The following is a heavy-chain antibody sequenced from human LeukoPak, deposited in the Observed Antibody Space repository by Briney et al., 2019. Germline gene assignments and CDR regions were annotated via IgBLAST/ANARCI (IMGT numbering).Heavy chain of an antibody. D-gene: IGHD3-22*01. Sequence: RSSETLSLTCIVSGGSISSSSYYWGWIRQPPGKGLEWIASIYRSGSTYYNPSLKSRVTISVDTSKNQFSLKLSSVTAADTAVYYCASSSYDSSGYYSERWGQGTLVTVSS. CDR2: IYRSGST. V-gene: IGHV4-39*07. J-gene: IGHJ4*02. CDR3: ASSSYDSSGYYSER. CDR1: GGSISSSSYY.